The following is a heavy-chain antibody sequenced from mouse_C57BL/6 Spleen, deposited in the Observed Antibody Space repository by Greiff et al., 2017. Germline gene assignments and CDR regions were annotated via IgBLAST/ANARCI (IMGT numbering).Heavy chain of an antibody. Sequence: QVQLQQPGTELVKPGASVKLSCKASGYTFTSYWMHWVKQRPGQGLEWIGNINPSNGGTNYNEKFKSKATLTVDTSSSTAYMQLSSLTSEDSAVYYCARGNGNYLAWFAYWGQGTLVTVSA. V-gene: IGHV1-53*01. CDR2: INPSNGGT. D-gene: IGHD2-1*01. CDR3: ARGNGNYLAWFAY. J-gene: IGHJ3*01. CDR1: GYTFTSYW.